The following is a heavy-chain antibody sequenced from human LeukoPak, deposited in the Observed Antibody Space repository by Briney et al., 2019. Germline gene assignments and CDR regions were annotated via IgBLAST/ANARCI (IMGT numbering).Heavy chain of an antibody. J-gene: IGHJ6*02. V-gene: IGHV3-30*04. D-gene: IGHD2-15*01. CDR3: ARDLAYWYYYYYGMDV. CDR2: ISYDGSNK. CDR1: GFTFSSYA. Sequence: GRPLRLSCAASGFTFSSYAMHWVRQAPGKGLEWVAVISYDGSNKYYADSVKGRFTISRDNSKNTLYLQMNSLRAEDTAVYYCARDLAYWYYYYYGMDVWGQGTTVTVSS.